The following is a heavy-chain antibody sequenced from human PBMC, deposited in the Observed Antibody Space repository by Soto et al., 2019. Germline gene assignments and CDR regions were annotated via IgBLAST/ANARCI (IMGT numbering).Heavy chain of an antibody. CDR3: ARSPAKLRYYFDY. Sequence: EVQLVESGGSLVQPGRSLRLSCSGSGFTFGDYPITWVRQAPGKGLEWLTFIRSKAYGESAEYAASVKGRFTISRDDSKNIAYLQMNDLTTGDTAVYYCARSPAKLRYYFDYWGQGTLVTVSS. J-gene: IGHJ4*02. CDR2: IRSKAYGESA. CDR1: GFTFGDYP. V-gene: IGHV3-49*04. D-gene: IGHD1-1*01.